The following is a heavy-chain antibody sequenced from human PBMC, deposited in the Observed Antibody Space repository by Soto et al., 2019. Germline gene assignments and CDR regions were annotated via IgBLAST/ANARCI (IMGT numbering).Heavy chain of an antibody. Sequence: PSETLSLTCAVSGGSFSGYYWSWIRQPPGKGLEWIGEIYHSGSTYYNPSLKSRVTISVDTSKNQFSLKLSRLRSDDTALYYCARGELTMVRDNNWFDPWGQGTLVTVSS. V-gene: IGHV4-34*01. J-gene: IGHJ5*02. CDR1: GGSFSGYY. D-gene: IGHD3-10*01. CDR2: IYHSGST. CDR3: ARGELTMVRDNNWFDP.